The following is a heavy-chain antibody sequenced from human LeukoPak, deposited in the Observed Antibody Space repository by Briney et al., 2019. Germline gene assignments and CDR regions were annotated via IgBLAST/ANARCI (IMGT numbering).Heavy chain of an antibody. Sequence: PGGSLRLSCADSGFTFSSYAMSWVRQAPGKGLEWVSAISGSGGSTYYADSVRGRFTISRDNSKNTLYLQMNSLRAEDTALYYCARDPLRLKSYCSGGSCYWGYWGQGTLVTVSS. CDR1: GFTFSSYA. J-gene: IGHJ4*02. D-gene: IGHD2-15*01. CDR2: ISGSGGST. V-gene: IGHV3-23*01. CDR3: ARDPLRLKSYCSGGSCYWGY.